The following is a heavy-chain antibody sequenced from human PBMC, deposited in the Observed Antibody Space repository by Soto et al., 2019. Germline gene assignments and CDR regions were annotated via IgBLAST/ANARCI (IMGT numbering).Heavy chain of an antibody. D-gene: IGHD6-13*01. J-gene: IGHJ4*02. V-gene: IGHV4-39*01. Sequence: SETLSLTCTVSGGSISSSSYYWGWIRQPPGKGLEWIGSIYYSGSTYYNPSLKSRVTISVDTSKNQFSLKLSSVTAADTAVYYCARIAAAGTGRVYYFDYWGQGTLVTVSS. CDR1: GGSISSSSYY. CDR2: IYYSGST. CDR3: ARIAAAGTGRVYYFDY.